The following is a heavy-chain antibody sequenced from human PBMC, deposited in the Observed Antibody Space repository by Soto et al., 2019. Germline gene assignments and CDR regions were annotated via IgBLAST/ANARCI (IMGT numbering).Heavy chain of an antibody. CDR1: GGSISSGGYY. CDR3: ARDLLELRRNYYYYYGMDV. V-gene: IGHV4-31*03. CDR2: IYYSGST. J-gene: IGHJ6*02. Sequence: SETLSLTCTVSGGSISSGGYYWSWIRQRPGKGLEWIGYIYYSGSTYYNPSLKSRVTISVDTSKNQFSLKLSSVTAADTAVYYCARDLLELRRNYYYYYGMDVWGQGTTVTVSS. D-gene: IGHD1-7*01.